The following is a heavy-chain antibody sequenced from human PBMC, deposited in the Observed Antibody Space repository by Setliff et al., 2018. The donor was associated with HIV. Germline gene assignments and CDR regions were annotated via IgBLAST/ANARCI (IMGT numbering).Heavy chain of an antibody. CDR2: IFDSGTT. D-gene: IGHD5-18*01. CDR1: GGSITSYY. Sequence: SETLSLTCTVSGGSITSYYWNWIRQSPGKGLEWIGYIFDSGTTKYNPSVTSRVTISVDASKNQFFLQLISVTAADTAVYFCARDPGYTSGSTFHFDYWGQGTLVTVSS. V-gene: IGHV4-59*12. CDR3: ARDPGYTSGSTFHFDY. J-gene: IGHJ4*02.